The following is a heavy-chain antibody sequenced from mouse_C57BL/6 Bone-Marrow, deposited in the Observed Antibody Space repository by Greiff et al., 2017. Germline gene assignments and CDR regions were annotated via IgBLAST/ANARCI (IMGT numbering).Heavy chain of an antibody. CDR2: INPNYGTT. CDR1: GYSFTDYN. D-gene: IGHD2-4*01. J-gene: IGHJ4*01. Sequence: EVKLQQSGPELVKPGASVKISCKASGYSFTDYNMNWVKQNNGKSLEWIGVINPNYGTTSYNRKFKGKATSTVDQSSSTAYMQLNSLTSEDSAVYYCARCYDYDYAMDYWGQGTSVTVSS. V-gene: IGHV1-39*01. CDR3: ARCYDYDYAMDY.